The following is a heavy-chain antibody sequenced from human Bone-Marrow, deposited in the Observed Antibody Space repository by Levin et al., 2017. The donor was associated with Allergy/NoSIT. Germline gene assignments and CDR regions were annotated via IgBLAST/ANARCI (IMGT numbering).Heavy chain of an antibody. CDR2: TDGDGSII. J-gene: IGHJ4*02. CDR3: IRGSNDWYGLDY. Sequence: PSETLSLTCAASGFTFRNYWMHWVRQAPGKGLVWVSRTDGDGSIIDYADSVKGRFTISRDNAKNTLYLQMNSLRVEDTAVYYCIRGSNDWYGLDYWGQGTLVTVSS. V-gene: IGHV3-74*01. CDR1: GFTFRNYW. D-gene: IGHD6-19*01.